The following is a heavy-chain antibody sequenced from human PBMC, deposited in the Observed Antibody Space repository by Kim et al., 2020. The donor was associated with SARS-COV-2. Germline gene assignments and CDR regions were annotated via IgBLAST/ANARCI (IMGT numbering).Heavy chain of an antibody. J-gene: IGHJ4*02. Sequence: GGSLRLSCAASGFTFSSYAMHWVRQAPGKGLEWVAVISYDGSNKYYADSVKGRFTISRDNSKNTLYLQMNSLRAEDTAVYYCARDLSFGVVTMDLYVDYWGQGTLVTVSS. CDR2: ISYDGSNK. CDR1: GFTFSSYA. CDR3: ARDLSFGVVTMDLYVDY. V-gene: IGHV3-30-3*01. D-gene: IGHD3-3*01.